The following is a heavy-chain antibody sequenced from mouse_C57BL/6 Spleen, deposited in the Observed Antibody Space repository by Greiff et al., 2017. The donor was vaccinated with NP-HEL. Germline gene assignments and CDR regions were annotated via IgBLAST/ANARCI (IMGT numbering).Heavy chain of an antibody. V-gene: IGHV1-50*01. D-gene: IGHD2-10*02. CDR2: IDPSDSYT. Sequence: QVQLQQPGAELVKPGASVKLSCKASGYTFTSYWMQWVKQRPGQGLEWIGEIDPSDSYTNYNQKFKGKATLTVDTSSSTAYMQLSSLTSEDSAVYYCARYGTRFAYWGQGTLVTVSA. J-gene: IGHJ3*01. CDR3: ARYGTRFAY. CDR1: GYTFTSYW.